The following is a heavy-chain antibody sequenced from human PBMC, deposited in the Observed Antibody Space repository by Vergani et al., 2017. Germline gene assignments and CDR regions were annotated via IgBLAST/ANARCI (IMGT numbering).Heavy chain of an antibody. J-gene: IGHJ5*02. CDR2: MSHSGST. CDR1: GGSISSGDYY. Sequence: QVQLQESGPGLVKPSQTLSLTCTVSGGSISSGDYYWSWIRQPPGKGLEWIGYMSHSGSTNYNPSLETRVTISGDTSKNQFSLKLNSVTAADTAVYYCGRVADFYGLGSRLLDLWGQGILVTVSS. D-gene: IGHD3-10*01. V-gene: IGHV4-61*08. CDR3: GRVADFYGLGSRLLDL.